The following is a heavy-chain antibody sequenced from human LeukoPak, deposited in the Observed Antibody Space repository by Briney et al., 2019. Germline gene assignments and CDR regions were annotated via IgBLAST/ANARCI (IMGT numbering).Heavy chain of an antibody. V-gene: IGHV1-18*04. Sequence: GESLKISCKGSGYSFTSYWIGWVRQAPGQGLEWMGWISAYNGNTNYAQKLQGRVTMTTDTSTSTAYMELRSLRSDDTAVYYCARDRSSWYPDWFDPWGQGTLVTVSS. CDR3: ARDRSSWYPDWFDP. D-gene: IGHD6-13*01. CDR2: ISAYNGNT. J-gene: IGHJ5*02. CDR1: GYSFTSYW.